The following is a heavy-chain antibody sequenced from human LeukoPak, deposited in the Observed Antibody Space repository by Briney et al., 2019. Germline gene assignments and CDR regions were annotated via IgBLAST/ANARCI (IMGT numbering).Heavy chain of an antibody. V-gene: IGHV3-21*01. D-gene: IGHD2-21*02. Sequence: GGSLRLSCAASGFTFSSYSMNWVRQAPGMGLEWVSSISSSSSYIYYADSVKGRFTISRDNAKNSLYLQMNSLRAEDTAVYYCARSAYCGGDCYPAPLDYWGQGTLVTVSS. CDR3: ARSAYCGGDCYPAPLDY. CDR1: GFTFSSYS. CDR2: ISSSSSYI. J-gene: IGHJ4*02.